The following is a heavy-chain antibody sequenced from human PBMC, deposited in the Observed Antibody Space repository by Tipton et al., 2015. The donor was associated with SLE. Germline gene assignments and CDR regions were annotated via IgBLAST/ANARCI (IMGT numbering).Heavy chain of an antibody. D-gene: IGHD1-26*01. CDR1: GGSISSYY. CDR2: IYYSGGT. V-gene: IGHV4-59*01. Sequence: TLSLTCTVSGGSISSYYWSWIRQPPGKGLEWIGYIYYSGGTNYNPSLKSRVTISVDTSKNQFSLKLSSVTAADTAVYYCARGSRMMGATDDAFDIWGQGTMVTVSS. J-gene: IGHJ3*02. CDR3: ARGSRMMGATDDAFDI.